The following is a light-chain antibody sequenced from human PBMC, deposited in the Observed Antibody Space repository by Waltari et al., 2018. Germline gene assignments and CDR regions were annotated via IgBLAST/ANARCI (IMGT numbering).Light chain of an antibody. V-gene: IGKV1-5*03. Sequence: DIQMTQSPSPLSASVGDRVTITCRASQSISSWLAWYQQKPGKAPKLLIYKASSLQSGVPSRFSGSGSGTEFTLTISSLQPDDFVTYYCQQYKSYPLTFGGGTKVEIK. J-gene: IGKJ4*01. CDR1: QSISSW. CDR2: KAS. CDR3: QQYKSYPLT.